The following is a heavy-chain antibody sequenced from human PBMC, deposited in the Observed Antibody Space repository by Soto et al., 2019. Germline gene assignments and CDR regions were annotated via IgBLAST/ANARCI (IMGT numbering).Heavy chain of an antibody. V-gene: IGHV3-23*01. J-gene: IGHJ4*02. Sequence: PGGSLRLSCAASGFTFSSYAMSWVRQAPGKGLEWVSAISGSGGSTYYADSVKGRFTISRDNSKNTLYLQMNSLRAEDTAVYYCAKDTADSYYDFWSGYSPILNWGQGTLVTVSS. CDR1: GFTFSSYA. CDR2: ISGSGGST. CDR3: AKDTADSYYDFWSGYSPILN. D-gene: IGHD3-3*01.